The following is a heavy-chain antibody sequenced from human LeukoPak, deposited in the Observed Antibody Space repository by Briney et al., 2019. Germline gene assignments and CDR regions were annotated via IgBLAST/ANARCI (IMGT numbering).Heavy chain of an antibody. CDR3: ATGTGY. V-gene: IGHV3-64*04. CDR1: GFTFSTYV. CDR2: ISGNGDST. Sequence: PGGSLRLSCSASGFTFSTYVMRWVRQAPGKGLEYVSAISGNGDSTYYADSVKGRFTISRDNSKNTLYLQMNRLRPDDTAVYFCATGTGYCGQGTLVTVSS. J-gene: IGHJ4*02.